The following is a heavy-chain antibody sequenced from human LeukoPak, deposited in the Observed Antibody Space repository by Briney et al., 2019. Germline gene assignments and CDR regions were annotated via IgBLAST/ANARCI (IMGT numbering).Heavy chain of an antibody. CDR1: GFTFKSYA. Sequence: GGSLRLSCVDSGFTFKSYAMTCVRQAPGKGLEWVSTISGASGTTYYADSVKGRFTISRDKSKNTLYLQMNSLRGEDTAVYYCAVDCSGGCYSGLVWGQGTLVTVSS. V-gene: IGHV3-23*01. CDR2: ISGASGTT. J-gene: IGHJ4*02. CDR3: AVDCSGGCYSGLV. D-gene: IGHD2-21*02.